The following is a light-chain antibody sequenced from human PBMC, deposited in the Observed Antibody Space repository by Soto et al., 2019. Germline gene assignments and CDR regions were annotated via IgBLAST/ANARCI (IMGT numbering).Light chain of an antibody. V-gene: IGKV1-9*01. CDR3: QQLNSYPMYT. CDR2: AAS. Sequence: IQLTQSPSSLSASVGDRVTITCRASQGISSYLAWYQQQPGKAPKLLIYAASTLQSGVPSRFSGSGSGTDFTLTISSLQPEDFATYYCQQLNSYPMYTFGQGTKLEIK. CDR1: QGISSY. J-gene: IGKJ2*01.